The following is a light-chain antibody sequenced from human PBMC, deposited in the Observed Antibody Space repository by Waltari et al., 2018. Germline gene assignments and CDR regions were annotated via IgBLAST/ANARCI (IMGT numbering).Light chain of an antibody. CDR2: EAS. CDR1: QHISGW. J-gene: IGKJ4*01. Sequence: DTQMTQSPSSVSASVGDRVTITCRASQHISGWLAWYQQRPGEGPKLLIYEASSLQSGVPSRFSGSGSGTDFTLTISSLQPEDSAVYYCQQGHSFPPTFGGGTKVDIK. V-gene: IGKV1-12*01. CDR3: QQGHSFPPT.